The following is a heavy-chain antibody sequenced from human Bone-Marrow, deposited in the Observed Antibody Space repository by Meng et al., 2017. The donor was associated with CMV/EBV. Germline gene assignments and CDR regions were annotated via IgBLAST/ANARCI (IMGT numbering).Heavy chain of an antibody. CDR1: GFTFGDYA. Sequence: GESLKISCTTSGFTFGDYAMSWVRQAPGKGLEGVASIRSQADGGTTEYTASVKGRFTISRDDSKSIAYLQMNSLKTEDTAIYYCSRWMVYQYCHYWGQGSLVNVAS. V-gene: IGHV3-49*04. CDR2: IRSQADGGTT. CDR3: SRWMVYQYCHY. D-gene: IGHD2-8*01. J-gene: IGHJ1*01.